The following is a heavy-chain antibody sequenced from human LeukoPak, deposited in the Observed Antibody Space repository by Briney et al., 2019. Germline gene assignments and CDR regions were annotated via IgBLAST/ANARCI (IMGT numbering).Heavy chain of an antibody. CDR3: ARADGYEGPADY. Sequence: SQTLSLTCTVSGGSISSGDYYWSWIRQPPGKGLEWIGYIYYSGSTYYNPSLKSRVTISVDTSKNQFSLKLSSVTAADTAVYYCARADGYEGPADYWGQGTLVTVSS. CDR1: GGSISSGDYY. D-gene: IGHD5-12*01. V-gene: IGHV4-30-4*08. CDR2: IYYSGST. J-gene: IGHJ4*02.